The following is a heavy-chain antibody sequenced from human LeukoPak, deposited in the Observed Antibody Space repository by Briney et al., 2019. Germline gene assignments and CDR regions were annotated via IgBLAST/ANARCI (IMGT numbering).Heavy chain of an antibody. Sequence: SETLSLTCTVSGGSISSYYWSWIRQPPGKGLEWIGYICYSGSTNYNPSLKSRVTISVDTSKNQFSLKLSSVTAADTAVYYCPRRVSSGWPYYYYGMDVWGQGTTVTVSS. D-gene: IGHD6-19*01. CDR1: GGSISSYY. V-gene: IGHV4-59*08. CDR2: ICYSGST. CDR3: PRRVSSGWPYYYYGMDV. J-gene: IGHJ6*02.